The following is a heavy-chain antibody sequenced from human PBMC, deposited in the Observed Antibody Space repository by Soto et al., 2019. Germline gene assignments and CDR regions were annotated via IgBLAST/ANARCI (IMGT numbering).Heavy chain of an antibody. CDR2: VHSTGST. J-gene: IGHJ4*02. CDR3: ARYSVSLTLFDY. CDR1: GGSMSGYH. V-gene: IGHV4-4*07. D-gene: IGHD3-10*01. Sequence: QVELQESGPRPVKPSETLYLTCTVSGGSMSGYHWSWVRQPAGKGLEWIGRVHSTGSTDYNPSVKSRITVSLDTSKKQFSRRLKSVTAADTALYFCARYSVSLTLFDYWGQGILVTVSS.